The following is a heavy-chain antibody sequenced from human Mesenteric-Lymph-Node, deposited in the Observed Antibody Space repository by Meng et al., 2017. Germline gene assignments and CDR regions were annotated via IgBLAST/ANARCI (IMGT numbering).Heavy chain of an antibody. Sequence: LSLTCAASGFTVSSNYMSWVRQAPGKGLEWVSVIYSGGSTYYADSVKGRFTISRDNSKNTLYLQMNSLRAEDTAVYYCARDYTPPGYYDSSGYDYWGQGTLVTVSS. V-gene: IGHV3-66*01. CDR2: IYSGGST. CDR1: GFTVSSNY. D-gene: IGHD3-22*01. J-gene: IGHJ4*02. CDR3: ARDYTPPGYYDSSGYDY.